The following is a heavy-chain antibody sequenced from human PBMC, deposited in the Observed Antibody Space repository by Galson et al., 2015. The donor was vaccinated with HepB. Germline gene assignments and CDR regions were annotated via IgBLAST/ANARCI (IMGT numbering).Heavy chain of an antibody. CDR1: GFFFSSYA. D-gene: IGHD3-22*01. CDR3: AKNPQSGFYPMEYFHY. CDR2: INFSGDST. V-gene: IGHV3-23*01. Sequence: SLRLSCATSGFFFSSYAMSWVRQAPGKALEWVSAINFSGDSTYYADSVKGRFSISRDNSKRTLHLQMRRLRADDTAVYYCAKNPQSGFYPMEYFHYWGQGSQVTVSS. J-gene: IGHJ4*02.